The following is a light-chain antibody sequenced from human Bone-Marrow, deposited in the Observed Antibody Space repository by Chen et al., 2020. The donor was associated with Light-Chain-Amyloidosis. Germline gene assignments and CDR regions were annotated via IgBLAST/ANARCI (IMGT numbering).Light chain of an antibody. Sequence: DIQMTQSPSSVSASVGDRVTITCRASQGISNWLGCYQQKPGTAPKLLIYAASTLQTGVPSRFSGSGSGTDITLTISSLQPEDFATYNRQQADSFPYTFGQGTKLEIQ. V-gene: IGKV1-12*02. CDR2: AAS. J-gene: IGKJ2*01. CDR3: QQADSFPYT. CDR1: QGISNW.